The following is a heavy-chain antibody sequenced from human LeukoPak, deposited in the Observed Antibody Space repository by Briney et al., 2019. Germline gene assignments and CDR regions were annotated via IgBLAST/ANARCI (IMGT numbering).Heavy chain of an antibody. J-gene: IGHJ6*02. D-gene: IGHD6-19*01. CDR2: ISYDGSNK. CDR1: GFTFSSYA. CDR3: ARDHPESSGWSSLPYYYYGMDV. V-gene: IGHV3-30-3*01. Sequence: GGSLRLSCAASGFTFSSYAMHWVRQAPGKGLEWVAVISYDGSNKYYADSVKGRFTISRDNSKNTLYLQMNSLRAEDTAVYYCARDHPESSGWSSLPYYYYGMDVWGQGTTVTVSS.